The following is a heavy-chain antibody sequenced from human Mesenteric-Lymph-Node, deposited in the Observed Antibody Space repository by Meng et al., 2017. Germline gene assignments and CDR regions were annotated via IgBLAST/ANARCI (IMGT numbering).Heavy chain of an antibody. V-gene: IGHV4-59*01. CDR1: GGSISSYY. J-gene: IGHJ6*02. CDR3: AGGRSELWWDTVNYYYGMDV. CDR2: IYYSGST. Sequence: SETLSPTYTVFGGSISSYYWSWIRQPPGKGLEWIGYIYYSGSTNYNPSLKRRATISVDTSKNQFSLKLSSVTAADTAVYYCAGGRSELWWDTVNYYYGMDVWARGTTAPSP. D-gene: IGHD2-21*01.